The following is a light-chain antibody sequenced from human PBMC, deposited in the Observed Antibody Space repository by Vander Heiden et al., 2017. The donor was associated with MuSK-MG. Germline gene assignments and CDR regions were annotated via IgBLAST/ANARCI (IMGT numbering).Light chain of an antibody. CDR3: QQRSTWPT. CDR1: QNLNGY. J-gene: IGKJ4*01. V-gene: IGKV3-11*01. Sequence: EIVLTQSPATLSLSPRERATRSCRASQNLNGYLAWYQHKPGQAPRLLISDASNRATGIPARFSGSGSATDFTLTISSLEPEDFAVYYCQQRSTWPTFGGGTKVEMK. CDR2: DAS.